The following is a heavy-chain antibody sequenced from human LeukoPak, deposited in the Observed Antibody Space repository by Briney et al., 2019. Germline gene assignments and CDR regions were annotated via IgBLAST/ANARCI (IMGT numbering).Heavy chain of an antibody. CDR2: IKQDGNEK. CDR1: GFRFNTYW. Sequence: PGWSLRLSCAASGFRFNTYWMSWVRQAPGNGLEWVANIKQDGNEKYYADSVKGRFTISRDTGKNSLDLQMNSLRADDTAVYYCARDTLGEGEDANYAVYYFDYWGQGTVVTVSS. V-gene: IGHV3-7*01. J-gene: IGHJ4*02. D-gene: IGHD4/OR15-4a*01. CDR3: ARDTLGEGEDANYAVYYFDY.